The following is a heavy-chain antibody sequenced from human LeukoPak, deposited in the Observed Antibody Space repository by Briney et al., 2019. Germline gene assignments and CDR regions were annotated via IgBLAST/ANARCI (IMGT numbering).Heavy chain of an antibody. CDR3: ARHLRGYSFGPCDY. Sequence: SETLSLTCTVSGGSISGNYRSRIRQPPGKGLEWIGYIYYSGSTNYNPSLKTRVAISVDTSKNQFSLKLSSVTAADTAVYYCARHLRGYSFGPCDYLGQGTLVTVSS. J-gene: IGHJ4*02. D-gene: IGHD5-18*01. CDR2: IYYSGST. CDR1: GGSISGNY. V-gene: IGHV4-59*08.